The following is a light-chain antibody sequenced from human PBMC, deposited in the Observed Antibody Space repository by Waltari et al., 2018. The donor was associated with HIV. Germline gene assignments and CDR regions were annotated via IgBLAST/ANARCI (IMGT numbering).Light chain of an antibody. CDR2: EVT. Sequence: QSALTQPASVSGSPGRSITISCTGTSSNVGSYALLSWYQHHPGIAPRLLIYEVTQRPSGVSNRFSGSKSGNTASLTISGLQAEDEADYYCCSYTGSNPFLLFGGGTKLTVL. V-gene: IGLV2-23*02. CDR3: CSYTGSNPFLL. CDR1: SSNVGSYAL. J-gene: IGLJ2*01.